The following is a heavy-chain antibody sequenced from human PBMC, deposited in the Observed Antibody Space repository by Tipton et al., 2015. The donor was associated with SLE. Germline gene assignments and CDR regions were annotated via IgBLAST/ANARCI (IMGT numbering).Heavy chain of an antibody. CDR3: ARQRGYNYGLYNWFDP. Sequence: TLSLTCAVYGGSFSDYYWSWIRQPPGKGLECLGEVNHSGTTNYNPSLKSRVTISVDTSKNQFSLKLNSVTAADTAVYYCARQRGYNYGLYNWFDPWGQGTLVTVSS. V-gene: IGHV4-34*01. J-gene: IGHJ5*02. CDR2: VNHSGTT. CDR1: GGSFSDYY. D-gene: IGHD3/OR15-3a*01.